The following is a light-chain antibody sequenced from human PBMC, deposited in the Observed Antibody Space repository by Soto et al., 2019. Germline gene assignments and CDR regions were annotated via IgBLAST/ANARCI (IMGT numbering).Light chain of an antibody. CDR1: SSNIGAGYD. CDR3: QSYDSSLSGSV. J-gene: IGLJ3*02. V-gene: IGLV1-40*01. Sequence: QPVLTQPPSVSGATGQRVTISCTGSSSNIGAGYDVHWYQQLPRTAPKLLIYGNSNRPSGVPDRFSGSKSGTSASLAITGLQAEDEADYYCQSYDSSLSGSVFGGGTKLTVL. CDR2: GNS.